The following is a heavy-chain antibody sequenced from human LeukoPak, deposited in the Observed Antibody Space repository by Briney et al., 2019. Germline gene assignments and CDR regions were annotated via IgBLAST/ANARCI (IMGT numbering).Heavy chain of an antibody. CDR3: AKAQAYGGFDY. D-gene: IGHD3-16*01. CDR1: GFTFSSYG. J-gene: IGHJ4*02. V-gene: IGHV3-30*18. CDR2: ISYDGSNK. Sequence: GGSLRLPCAASGFTFSSYGMHWVRQAPGKGLEWVAVISYDGSNKYYADSVKGRFTISRDNSKNTLYLQMNSLRAEDTAVYYCAKAQAYGGFDYWGQGTLVTVSS.